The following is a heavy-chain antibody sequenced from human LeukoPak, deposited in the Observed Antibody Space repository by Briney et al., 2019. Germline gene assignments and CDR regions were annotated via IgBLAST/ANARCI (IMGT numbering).Heavy chain of an antibody. J-gene: IGHJ5*02. CDR3: ARDSFYYDFWSGYYTTRPNWFDP. Sequence: ASVKVSCKASGYTFTSYGISWVRQAPGQGLEWMGWISAYNGNTNYAQKPQGRVTMTTDTSTSTAYMELRSLRSDDTAVYYCARDSFYYDFWSGYYTTRPNWFDPWGQGTLVTVSS. V-gene: IGHV1-18*01. CDR1: GYTFTSYG. CDR2: ISAYNGNT. D-gene: IGHD3-3*01.